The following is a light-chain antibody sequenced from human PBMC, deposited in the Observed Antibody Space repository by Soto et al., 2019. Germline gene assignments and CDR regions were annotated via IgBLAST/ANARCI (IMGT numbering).Light chain of an antibody. J-gene: IGKJ5*01. CDR2: KAS. CDR3: QQCNTKSPIT. CDR1: QSLSNW. Sequence: DIQLTQSPSTLSVSVGDIVTLTFRASQSLSNWLACYQQKPGKAPKLLIYKASTLESGVPARFSGSGSGTEFSLTISSLQPEDFATYYCQQCNTKSPITFGQGTRLEIK. V-gene: IGKV1-5*03.